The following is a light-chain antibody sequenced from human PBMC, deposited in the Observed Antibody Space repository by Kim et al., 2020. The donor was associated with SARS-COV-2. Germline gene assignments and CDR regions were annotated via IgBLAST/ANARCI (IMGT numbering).Light chain of an antibody. CDR2: DAS. Sequence: DIQMTQSPSTLSASVGDTVTITCRASQSISRWLAWYQQKPGKAPKLLIYDASTLESGVPSRFSGSVSGAEFTLTISSLQPDDFATFYCQQYNSYSGGTFGQGTKVDIK. CDR3: QQYNSYSGGT. CDR1: QSISRW. V-gene: IGKV1-5*01. J-gene: IGKJ1*01.